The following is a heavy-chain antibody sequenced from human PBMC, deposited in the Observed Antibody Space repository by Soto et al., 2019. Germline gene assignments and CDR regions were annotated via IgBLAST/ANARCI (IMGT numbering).Heavy chain of an antibody. CDR2: ISAYNGNT. J-gene: IGHJ6*02. V-gene: IGHV1-18*01. D-gene: IGHD2-2*01. CDR1: GYTFTSYG. CDR3: ARDLPAAKHPYYYYGMDV. Sequence: GASVKVSCKASGYTFTSYGISWVRQAPGQGLEWMGWISAYNGNTNYAQKLQGRVTMTTDTSTSTAYMELRSLRSDDTAVYYCARDLPAAKHPYYYYGMDVWGQGTTVTVSS.